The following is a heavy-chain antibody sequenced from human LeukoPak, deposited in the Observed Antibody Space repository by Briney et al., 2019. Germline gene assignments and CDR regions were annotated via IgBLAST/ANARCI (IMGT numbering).Heavy chain of an antibody. J-gene: IGHJ3*02. D-gene: IGHD6-13*01. CDR2: IFYSRVT. CDR3: ARRQQLEDGGHAVDI. Sequence: SETLSLTCTVSGASIRGYYWGWIRQPPGKGPECIGHIFYSRVTNYNPSLKSRVTISLDTSKNQVSLKLTSLTAADTALYYCARRQQLEDGGHAVDIWGQGTMVTVSS. V-gene: IGHV4-59*01. CDR1: GASIRGYY.